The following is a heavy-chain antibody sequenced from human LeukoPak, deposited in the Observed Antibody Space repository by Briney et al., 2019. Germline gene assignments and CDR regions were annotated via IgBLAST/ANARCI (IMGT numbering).Heavy chain of an antibody. J-gene: IGHJ6*03. Sequence: SVKVSCKASGGTFRTHSVTWVRQAPGQGLEWMGGITPIFGTPNYAQKFQGRVKVTTDDATRTAYMELSSLMSEDTAIYYCARVDRYHFYLDVWGKGTPVTVSS. CDR1: GGTFRTHS. CDR2: ITPIFGTP. CDR3: ARVDRYHFYLDV. V-gene: IGHV1-69*05.